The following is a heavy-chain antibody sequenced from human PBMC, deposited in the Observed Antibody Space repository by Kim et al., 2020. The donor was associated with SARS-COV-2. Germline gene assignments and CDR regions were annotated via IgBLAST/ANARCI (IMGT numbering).Heavy chain of an antibody. J-gene: IGHJ3*02. CDR3: ARHEPITLGAVDI. Sequence: NYNPSLKSRVTISVDTSKNQFSLKLSSVTAADTAVYYCARHEPITLGAVDIWGQGT. D-gene: IGHD5-12*01. V-gene: IGHV4-59*08.